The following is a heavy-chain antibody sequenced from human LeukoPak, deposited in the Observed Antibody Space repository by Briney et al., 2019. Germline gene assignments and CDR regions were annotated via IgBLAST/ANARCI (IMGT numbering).Heavy chain of an antibody. CDR2: ISSSSSSYI. J-gene: IGHJ5*02. CDR1: GFTFGSYS. Sequence: GGSLGLSCAASGFTFGSYSMNWVRQAPGKGLEWVSSISSSSSSYIYYADSVKGRFTISRDNAKNSLYLQMNSLRAEDTAVYYCARGTAGFVLMVYPTWGQGTLVTVSS. CDR3: ARGTAGFVLMVYPT. D-gene: IGHD2-8*01. V-gene: IGHV3-21*01.